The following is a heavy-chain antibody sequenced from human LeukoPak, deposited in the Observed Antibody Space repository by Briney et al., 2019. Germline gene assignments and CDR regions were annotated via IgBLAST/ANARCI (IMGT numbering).Heavy chain of an antibody. J-gene: IGHJ4*02. CDR3: AKDLGYDYVWGEGNLYDS. CDR1: GFTFSSYS. D-gene: IGHD3-16*01. V-gene: IGHV3-48*01. CDR2: ISDTSSSI. Sequence: PGGSLRLSCAASGFTFSSYSMNWVRQAPGKGLEWVSYISDTSSSIYYADSVKGRFTISRDNSKNTLYLQMDSLRAEDTAVYYCAKDLGYDYVWGEGNLYDSWGQGTLVTVSS.